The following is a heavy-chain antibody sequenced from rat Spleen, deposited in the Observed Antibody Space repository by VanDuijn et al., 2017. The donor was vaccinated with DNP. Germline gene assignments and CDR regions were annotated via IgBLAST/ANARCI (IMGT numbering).Heavy chain of an antibody. J-gene: IGHJ2*01. CDR3: ASRPPPTRGPFDY. D-gene: IGHD1-4*01. Sequence: EVLLVESDGGLVQPGRSLKLSCAVSGFTFSDYYMAWVRQAPKKSLEWVATISYDGSDTYYRDSMKGRFTISRDNAKSTLYLQMDSLRSDDTATYYCASRPPPTRGPFDYWGQGVTVTVSS. V-gene: IGHV5-7*01. CDR1: GFTFSDYY. CDR2: ISYDGSDT.